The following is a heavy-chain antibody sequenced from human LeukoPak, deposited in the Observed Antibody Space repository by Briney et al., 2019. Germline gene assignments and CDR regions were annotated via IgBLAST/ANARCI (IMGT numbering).Heavy chain of an antibody. CDR3: ARAKVTYSSGWPFDY. Sequence: GGSLRLSCAASGFTFSSYSMNWVRQAPGKGLEWVSSISSSSSYIYYADSVKGRFTISRDNAKNSLYLQMNSLRAEDTAVYYCARAKVTYSSGWPFDYWGQGTLVTVSS. CDR2: ISSSSSYI. J-gene: IGHJ4*02. D-gene: IGHD6-19*01. CDR1: GFTFSSYS. V-gene: IGHV3-21*01.